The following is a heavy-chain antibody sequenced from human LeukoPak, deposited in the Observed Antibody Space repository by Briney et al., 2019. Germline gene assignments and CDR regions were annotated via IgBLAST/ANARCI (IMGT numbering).Heavy chain of an antibody. CDR3: ARDHGSSWYEWFDP. CDR2: INPNSGGT. J-gene: IGHJ5*02. V-gene: IGHV1-2*02. Sequence: ASVKVSCKASGYTFNTYGITWVRQAPGQGLEWMGWINPNSGGTNYAQKFQGRVTMTRDTSISTAYMELSRLRSDDTAVYYCARDHGSSWYEWFDPWGQGTLVTVSS. CDR1: GYTFNTYG. D-gene: IGHD6-13*01.